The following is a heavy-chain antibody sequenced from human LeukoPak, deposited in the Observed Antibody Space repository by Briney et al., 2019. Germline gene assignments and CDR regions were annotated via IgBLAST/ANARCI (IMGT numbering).Heavy chain of an antibody. J-gene: IGHJ3*02. CDR3: TRTLTLMVTYAFDI. CDR1: GFTFSSYS. Sequence: PGGSLRLSCAASGFTFSSYSMNWVRQAPGKGLEWVSSISSSSSYIYYADSVKGRFTISRDNAKNSLYLQMNSLRAEDTAVYYCTRTLTLMVTYAFDIWGQGTMVTVSS. V-gene: IGHV3-21*01. CDR2: ISSSSSYI. D-gene: IGHD5-18*01.